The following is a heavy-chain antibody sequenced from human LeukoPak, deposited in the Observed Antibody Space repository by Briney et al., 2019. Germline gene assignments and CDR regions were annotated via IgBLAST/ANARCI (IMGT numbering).Heavy chain of an antibody. Sequence: VASVKVSCKASGYTFTGYYMHWVRQAPGQGLEWMGWINPNSGGTNYAQKFQGRVTMTTDTSTSTAYMELRSLRSDDTAVYYCARDPHEDAFDIWGQGTMVTVSS. CDR3: ARDPHEDAFDI. CDR1: GYTFTGYY. CDR2: INPNSGGT. J-gene: IGHJ3*02. V-gene: IGHV1-2*02.